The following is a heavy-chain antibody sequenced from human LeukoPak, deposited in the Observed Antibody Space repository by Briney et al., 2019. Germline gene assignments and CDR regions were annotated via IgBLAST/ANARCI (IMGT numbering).Heavy chain of an antibody. J-gene: IGHJ4*02. CDR2: ISWNSGSI. D-gene: IGHD3-22*01. Sequence: GKGLEWVSGISWNSGSIGYADSVKGRFTISRDNAKNSLYLQMNSLRAEDTALYYCAKGRGYYDYWGQGTLVTVSS. V-gene: IGHV3-9*01. CDR3: AKGRGYYDY.